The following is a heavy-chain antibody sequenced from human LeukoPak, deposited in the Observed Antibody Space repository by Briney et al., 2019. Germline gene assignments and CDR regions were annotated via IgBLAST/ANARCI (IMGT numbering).Heavy chain of an antibody. CDR1: GGTFSSYA. CDR3: GRSSDYYGMDV. V-gene: IGHV1-69*04. Sequence: ASVKVSCKASGGTFSSYAISWVRQAPGQGLEWMGRIIPIPGIANYAQKFQGRVTITADKSTSTAYMELSSLRSEDTAVYYCGRSSDYYGMDVWGQGTTVTVSS. D-gene: IGHD3-10*01. J-gene: IGHJ6*02. CDR2: IIPIPGIA.